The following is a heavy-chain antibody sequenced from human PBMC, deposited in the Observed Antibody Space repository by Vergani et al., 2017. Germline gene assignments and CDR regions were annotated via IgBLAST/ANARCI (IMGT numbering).Heavy chain of an antibody. J-gene: IGHJ4*02. CDR3: ARDDYGDYVSLIDY. Sequence: QVQLVESGGGVVQPGRSLRLSCAASGFTFSNYGMHWVRQAPGKGLEWVAVIWYDGSNKYYADSVKGRFTISRDNSKNTLYLQMNSLRAEDTAVYYCARDDYGDYVSLIDYWGQGTLVTDSS. CDR2: IWYDGSNK. V-gene: IGHV3-33*01. D-gene: IGHD4-17*01. CDR1: GFTFSNYG.